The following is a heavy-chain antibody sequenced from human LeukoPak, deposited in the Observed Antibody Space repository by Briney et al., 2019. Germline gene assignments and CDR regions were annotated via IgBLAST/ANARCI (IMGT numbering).Heavy chain of an antibody. J-gene: IGHJ3*02. D-gene: IGHD6-6*01. CDR3: AREGSLSSSDAFDI. CDR1: GFTFSNYE. CDR2: IGIAGNT. V-gene: IGHV3-13*01. Sequence: GGSLRPSCAASGFTFSNYEMHWVRLVLGKGLEWVSAIGIAGNTFYAGSVEGRFTISRENAKNSFHLQMNSLGAGDTAVYYCAREGSLSSSDAFDIWGQGTMVTVSS.